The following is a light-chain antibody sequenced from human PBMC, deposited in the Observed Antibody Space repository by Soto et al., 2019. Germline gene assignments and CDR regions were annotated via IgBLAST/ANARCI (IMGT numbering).Light chain of an antibody. Sequence: DIQMTPSPSTLSAFVGGRVTITFRASQSISSWFAWYQQKPGKAPKLLIYKASSLESGVPSRFSGSGSGTEFTLTISSLQPDDFATYYCQQYNSYSTFGQGTKVDIK. CDR1: QSISSW. J-gene: IGKJ1*01. CDR3: QQYNSYST. CDR2: KAS. V-gene: IGKV1-5*03.